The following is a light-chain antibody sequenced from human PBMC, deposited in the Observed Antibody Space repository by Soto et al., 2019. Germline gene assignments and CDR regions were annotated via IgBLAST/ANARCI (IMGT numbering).Light chain of an antibody. CDR1: KSVSSS. CDR2: DAS. J-gene: IGKJ2*01. Sequence: EIVLTQYPATLSLSPGERATLSCRASKSVSSSLAWYQQKPGQAPRLLIYDASNRATGIPARFSGSGSGTDFPLTIRSLETEDFAVYYCLQRINCPGYTFGQGTKLEIK. V-gene: IGKV3-11*01. CDR3: LQRINCPGYT.